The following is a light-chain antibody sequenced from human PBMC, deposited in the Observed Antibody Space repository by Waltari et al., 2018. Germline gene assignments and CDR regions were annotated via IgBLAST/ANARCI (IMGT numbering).Light chain of an antibody. Sequence: QSVLTQPPSVSASPGQTVTIPCSGSSPAIQKNFVSWYQVVPGTAPKLLIFANSRRPSGIPDRFSASKSGTSATLDITGLQTGDEAHYYCGSWDTSLSASFGTGTKVIVL. CDR1: SPAIQKNF. V-gene: IGLV1-51*02. J-gene: IGLJ1*01. CDR3: GSWDTSLSAS. CDR2: ANS.